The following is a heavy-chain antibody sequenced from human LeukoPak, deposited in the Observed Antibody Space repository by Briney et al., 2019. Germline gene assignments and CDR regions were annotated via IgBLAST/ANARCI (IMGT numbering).Heavy chain of an antibody. D-gene: IGHD5-12*01. CDR3: ARDLYVDIVAPSGMDV. CDR2: IYSGGTT. V-gene: IGHV3-66*01. CDR1: GFTVSSNS. J-gene: IGHJ6*02. Sequence: PGGSLRLSCAASGFTVSSNSMSWVRQAPGKGLEWVSVIYSGGTTYYADSVKGRFTISKDNSKNTLYLQMNSLRAEDTAVNYCARDLYVDIVAPSGMDVWGQGTTVTVSS.